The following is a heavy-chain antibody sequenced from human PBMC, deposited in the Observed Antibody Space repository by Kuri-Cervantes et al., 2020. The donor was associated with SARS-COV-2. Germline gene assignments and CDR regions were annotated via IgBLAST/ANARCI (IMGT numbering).Heavy chain of an antibody. CDR2: FDPEDGET. D-gene: IGHD3-3*01. CDR3: ARDAGGPTTIFGVATTLDAFDI. J-gene: IGHJ3*02. CDR1: GYTLTELS. Sequence: ASVKVSCKVSGYTLTELSMHWVRQAPGKGLEWMGGFDPEDGETIYAQKFQGRVTMTEDTSTDTAYMELSSLRSEDTAVYYCARDAGGPTTIFGVATTLDAFDIWGQGTMVTVSS. V-gene: IGHV1-24*01.